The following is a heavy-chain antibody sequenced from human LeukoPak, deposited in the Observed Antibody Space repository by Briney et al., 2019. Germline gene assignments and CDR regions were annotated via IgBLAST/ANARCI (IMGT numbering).Heavy chain of an antibody. CDR1: GFTFSSYS. D-gene: IGHD3-22*01. CDR3: ASTQFFYYYDSSGYQPPRDDY. CDR2: ISSSSSTI. J-gene: IGHJ4*02. Sequence: GGSLRLSCAASGFTFSSYSMNWVRQAPGKGLEWVSYISSSSSTIYYADSVKGRFTISRDNAKNSLYLQMNSLRDEDTAVYYCASTQFFYYYDSSGYQPPRDDYWGQGTLVTVSS. V-gene: IGHV3-48*02.